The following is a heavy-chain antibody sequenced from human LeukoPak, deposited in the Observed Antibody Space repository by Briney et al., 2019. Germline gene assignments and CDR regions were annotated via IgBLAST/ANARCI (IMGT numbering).Heavy chain of an antibody. D-gene: IGHD3-3*01. CDR1: GGTFSSYA. J-gene: IGHJ4*02. CDR2: IIPIFGTA. V-gene: IGHV1-69*13. CDR3: ARESDYDFWSGYYM. Sequence: GASVKVSCKASGGTFSSYAISWVRQAPGQGLEWMGGIIPIFGTANYAQKSQGRVTITADESTSTAYMELSSLRSEDTAVYYCARESDYDFWSGYYMWGQGTLVTVSS.